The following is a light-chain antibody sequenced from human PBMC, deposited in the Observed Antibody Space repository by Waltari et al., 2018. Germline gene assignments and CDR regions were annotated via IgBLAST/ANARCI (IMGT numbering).Light chain of an antibody. CDR3: QQRSSWPFMYT. J-gene: IGKJ2*01. Sequence: EIVLTQSPATLSLSPGEKATLPCRASQSISKYLAWYQQKPGQAPRRLIYDASNRPTDIPARFSGSGSGTDFTLTISSLEPEDFAVYYCQQRSSWPFMYTFGQGTKLEIK. V-gene: IGKV3-11*01. CDR2: DAS. CDR1: QSISKY.